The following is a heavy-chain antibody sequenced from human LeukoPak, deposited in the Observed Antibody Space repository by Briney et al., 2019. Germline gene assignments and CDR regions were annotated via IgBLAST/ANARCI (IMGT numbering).Heavy chain of an antibody. CDR1: GFTFSSYA. J-gene: IGHJ6*03. V-gene: IGHV3-30*04. D-gene: IGHD1-26*01. Sequence: PGGSLRLSCAASGFTFSSYAMHWVRQAPGKGLEWVAVISYDGSNKYYADSVKGRFTISRDNSKNTLYLQMNSLRAEDTAVYYCAREGSIVGASTSGYMDVWGKGTTVTVSS. CDR2: ISYDGSNK. CDR3: AREGSIVGASTSGYMDV.